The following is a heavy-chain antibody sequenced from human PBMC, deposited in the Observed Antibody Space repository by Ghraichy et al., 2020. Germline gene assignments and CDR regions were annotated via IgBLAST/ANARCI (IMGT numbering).Heavy chain of an antibody. J-gene: IGHJ5*02. D-gene: IGHD3-9*01. Sequence: ETLSLTCTVSGGSISSYYWSWIRQPPGKGLEWIGYIYYSGSTNYNPSLKSRVTISVDTSKNQFSLKLSSVTAADTAVYYCARGHYDILTGYNWFDPWGQGTLVTVSS. CDR2: IYYSGST. CDR1: GGSISSYY. CDR3: ARGHYDILTGYNWFDP. V-gene: IGHV4-59*08.